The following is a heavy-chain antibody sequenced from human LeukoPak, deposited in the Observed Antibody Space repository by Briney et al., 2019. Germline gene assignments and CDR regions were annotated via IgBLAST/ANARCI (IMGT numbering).Heavy chain of an antibody. CDR2: IKQDGSEK. V-gene: IGHV3-7*03. CDR3: AREAYDYVWGSYRPVDY. Sequence: GGSLRLSCAASGFTFSSYNMNWVRQAPGKGLEWVANIKQDGSEKYYVDSVKGRFTISRDNAKNSLYLQMNSLRAEDTAVYYCAREAYDYVWGSYRPVDYWGQGTLVTVSS. J-gene: IGHJ4*02. CDR1: GFTFSSYN. D-gene: IGHD3-16*02.